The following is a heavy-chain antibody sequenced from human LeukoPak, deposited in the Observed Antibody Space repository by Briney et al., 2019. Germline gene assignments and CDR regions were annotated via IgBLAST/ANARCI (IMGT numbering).Heavy chain of an antibody. CDR3: TREMVMIDY. V-gene: IGHV3-7*03. J-gene: IGHJ4*02. Sequence: GGSLRLFCAASGFIFTDYWMSWVRQAPGKGLEWVANIKQDGSEKYYVGSVKGRFTISRDNAKSSLYLQMNSLRAEDTAVYYCTREMVMIDYWGQGNLVTVSS. CDR2: IKQDGSEK. D-gene: IGHD4-23*01. CDR1: GFIFTDYW.